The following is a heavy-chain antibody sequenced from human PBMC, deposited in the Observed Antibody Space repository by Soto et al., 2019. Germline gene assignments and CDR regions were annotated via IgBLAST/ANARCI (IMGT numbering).Heavy chain of an antibody. CDR3: ARGDYYDSRGYPSDAFDI. CDR2: IIPIFGTA. J-gene: IGHJ3*02. D-gene: IGHD3-22*01. CDR1: GGTFSSYA. Sequence: SVKVSCKASGGTFSSYAISWVRQAPGQGLEWMGGIIPIFGTANYAQKFQGRVTITADESTSTAYMELSSLRSEDTAVYYCARGDYYDSRGYPSDAFDILGQGTMVTFSS. V-gene: IGHV1-69*13.